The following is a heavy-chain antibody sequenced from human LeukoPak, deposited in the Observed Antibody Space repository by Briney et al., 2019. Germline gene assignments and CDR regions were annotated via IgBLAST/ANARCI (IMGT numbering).Heavy chain of an antibody. CDR2: IYYSGST. Sequence: SGPTLVKPTQTLTLTCTFSGFSLSTSGVGVGWIRQPPGKGLEWIGYIYYSGSTNYNASLKSRVTISVDTSKNQFSLKLSSVTAADTAVYYCARDRLRVLRYFGPPGVDAFDIWGQGTMVTVSS. CDR1: GFSLSTSGVG. J-gene: IGHJ3*02. CDR3: ARDRLRVLRYFGPPGVDAFDI. D-gene: IGHD3-9*01. V-gene: IGHV4-61*08.